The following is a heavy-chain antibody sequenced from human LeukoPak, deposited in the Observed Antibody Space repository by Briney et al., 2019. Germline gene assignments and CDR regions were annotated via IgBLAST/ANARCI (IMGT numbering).Heavy chain of an antibody. Sequence: SETLSLTCSVSGGSISSYYWSWIRQPAGKGLEWIGRIHTSGSTNYIPSLKSRVTMSLDTSKNQFSLKLSSVTAADTAVYYCASSTVVTQLDYWGQGTLVTVSS. D-gene: IGHD4-23*01. V-gene: IGHV4-4*07. CDR2: IHTSGST. CDR1: GGSISSYY. CDR3: ASSTVVTQLDY. J-gene: IGHJ4*02.